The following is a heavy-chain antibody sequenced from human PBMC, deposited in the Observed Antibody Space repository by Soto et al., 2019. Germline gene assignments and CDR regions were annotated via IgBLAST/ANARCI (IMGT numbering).Heavy chain of an antibody. J-gene: IGHJ3*02. Sequence: QVQLQESGPGLVKPSETLSLTCTVSGGSISSYYWSWIRQPPGKGLEWIGYIYYSGSTNYNPSLKSRVTISVDTSKHQFSLKLSSVTAADTAVYYCARVLHSTVTTQEDAFDIWGQGTMVTVSS. V-gene: IGHV4-59*01. CDR2: IYYSGST. CDR1: GGSISSYY. D-gene: IGHD4-17*01. CDR3: ARVLHSTVTTQEDAFDI.